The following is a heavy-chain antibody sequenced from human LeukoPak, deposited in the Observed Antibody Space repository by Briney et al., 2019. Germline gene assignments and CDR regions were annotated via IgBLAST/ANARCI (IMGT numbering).Heavy chain of an antibody. CDR2: ISAYNGNT. V-gene: IGHV1-18*01. J-gene: IGHJ3*02. CDR3: ARERVAVAGTNAFDI. Sequence: ASVKVSCKASGNTFTSYGISWVRQAPGQGLEWMGWISAYNGNTNYAQKLQGRVTMTTDTSTSTAYMELRSLRSDDTAVYYCARERVAVAGTNAFDIWGQGTMVTVSS. D-gene: IGHD6-19*01. CDR1: GNTFTSYG.